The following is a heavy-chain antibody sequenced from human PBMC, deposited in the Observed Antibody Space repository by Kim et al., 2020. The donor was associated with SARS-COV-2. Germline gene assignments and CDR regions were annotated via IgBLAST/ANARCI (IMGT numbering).Heavy chain of an antibody. CDR3: ARVNYGDLSAGMDV. J-gene: IGHJ6*02. V-gene: IGHV4-31*03. CDR2: IYYSGST. Sequence: SETLSLTCTVSGGSISSGGYYWSWIRQHPGKGLEWIGYIYYSGSTYYNPSLKSRVTISVDTSKNQFSLKLSSVTAADTAVYYCARVNYGDLSAGMDVWGQGTTVTVSS. CDR1: GGSISSGGYY. D-gene: IGHD4-17*01.